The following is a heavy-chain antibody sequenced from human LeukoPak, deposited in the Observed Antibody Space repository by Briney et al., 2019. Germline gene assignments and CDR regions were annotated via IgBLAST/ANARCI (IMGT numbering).Heavy chain of an antibody. CDR2: ISGSAGAT. J-gene: IGHJ6*03. D-gene: IGHD2-2*01. CDR1: GFTLRSYD. Sequence: PGGSLRLSCVASGFTLRSYDMSWVRQAPGKGLEWVSCISGSAGATYYADSVKGRFTISRDNSKNTLYLQMNSLRAEDTAVYYCARGPHYCSSTSCYYFYYMDVWGKGTTVTVSS. V-gene: IGHV3-23*01. CDR3: ARGPHYCSSTSCYYFYYMDV.